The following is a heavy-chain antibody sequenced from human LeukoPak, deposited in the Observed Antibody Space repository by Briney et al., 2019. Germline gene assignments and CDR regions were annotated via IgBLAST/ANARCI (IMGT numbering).Heavy chain of an antibody. CDR3: ARLRGVVVGANYFDY. V-gene: IGHV5-51*01. D-gene: IGHD2-15*01. CDR1: GYSFTSYW. Sequence: GESLKISCKGSGYSFTSYWIGLVRQMPGKGLEWMGIIYPGDSDTRYSPSFQGQVPISADKYISTAYLQWSSLKASDTGMYFCARLRGVVVGANYFDYWGQGTLVTVSS. J-gene: IGHJ4*02. CDR2: IYPGDSDT.